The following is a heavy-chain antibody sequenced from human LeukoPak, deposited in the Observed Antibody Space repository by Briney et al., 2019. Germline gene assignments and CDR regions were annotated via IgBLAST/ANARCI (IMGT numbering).Heavy chain of an antibody. D-gene: IGHD3/OR15-3a*01. V-gene: IGHV3-48*01. CDR3: ARTGLGMYSFDS. CDR2: ITGSSSTI. J-gene: IGHJ4*02. CDR1: GFTFSNS. Sequence: PGGSLRLSCAASGFTFSNSMNWVRQAAGKGLEWVSYITGSSSTINYADSVKGRFTISRDKAKNSLYLQMNSLRAEDTAVYYCARTGLGMYSFDSWGQGTLVTVSS.